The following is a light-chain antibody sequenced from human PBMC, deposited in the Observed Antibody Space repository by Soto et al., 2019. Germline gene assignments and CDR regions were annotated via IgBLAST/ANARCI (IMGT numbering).Light chain of an antibody. J-gene: IGKJ4*01. CDR1: QSISSW. CDR3: QQYNSYSLT. V-gene: IGKV1-5*02. CDR2: DVS. Sequence: DIQMTQSPSTLSASVGDRVTIICRASQSISSWLAWYQQKPGKAPKLLIYDVSSLESGVPSRFSGSGSGTEFTLTISGLQPDDFATYFCQQYNSYSLTFGGRTKVEIK.